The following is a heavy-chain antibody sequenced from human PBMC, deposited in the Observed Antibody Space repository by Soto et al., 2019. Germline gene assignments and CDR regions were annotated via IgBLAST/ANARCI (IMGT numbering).Heavy chain of an antibody. D-gene: IGHD3-10*01. V-gene: IGHV4-31*11. CDR2: IYYSGST. CDR1: GGSFSGYY. CDR3: ARDRHRGDWFDP. Sequence: PSETLSLTCAVYGGSFSGYYWSWIRQHPGKGLEWIGYIYYSGSTYYNPSLKSRVTISVDTSKNQFSLKLSSVTAADTAVYYCARDRHRGDWFDPWGQGTLVTVSS. J-gene: IGHJ5*02.